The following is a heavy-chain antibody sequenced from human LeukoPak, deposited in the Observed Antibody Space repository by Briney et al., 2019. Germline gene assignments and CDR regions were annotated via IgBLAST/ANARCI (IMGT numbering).Heavy chain of an antibody. CDR1: GGSISGHY. CDR3: ARHRMTRVVTPDAFDI. J-gene: IGHJ3*02. D-gene: IGHD4-23*01. Sequence: SETLSLSCTVSGGSISGHYWRWIRQPPGQAQEWIRYIYYSGSTNYNPSLKSRVTISVDTSKNQFSLKLSSVTAADTAVYYCARHRMTRVVTPDAFDIWGQGTMVTVSS. CDR2: IYYSGST. V-gene: IGHV4-59*11.